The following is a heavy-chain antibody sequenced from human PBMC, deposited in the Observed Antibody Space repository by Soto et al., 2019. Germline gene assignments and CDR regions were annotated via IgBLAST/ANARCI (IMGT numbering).Heavy chain of an antibody. CDR3: AKARCSGNSCYVPDY. D-gene: IGHD2-15*01. J-gene: IGHJ4*01. CDR1: GFHFHSNT. CDR2: ISGSGGSP. Sequence: SGGSLKLSFLTPGFHFHSNTLARVPQAPGKGLEWVSSISGSGGSPSYADSVQGRFTISRDNSRNTLSLQMNSLRAEDTATYYCAKARCSGNSCYVPDYWGHGSLVTASS. V-gene: IGHV3-23*01.